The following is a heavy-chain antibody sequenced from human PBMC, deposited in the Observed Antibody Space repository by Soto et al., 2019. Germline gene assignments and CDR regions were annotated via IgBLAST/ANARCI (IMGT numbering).Heavy chain of an antibody. D-gene: IGHD4-17*01. V-gene: IGHV3-23*01. CDR1: GLTFSSHT. CDR3: EKARDVTFLRLPPSY. CDR2: VGGSGDGT. J-gene: IGHJ4*02. Sequence: GGSLSLSSAASGLTFSSHTMSWVRKDPGKGLEWVSSVGGSGDGTYYADSVKGRFTISRDNSRNRLCLQMNSLRAEVTAVYYCEKARDVTFLRLPPSYWGQEPLVTVS.